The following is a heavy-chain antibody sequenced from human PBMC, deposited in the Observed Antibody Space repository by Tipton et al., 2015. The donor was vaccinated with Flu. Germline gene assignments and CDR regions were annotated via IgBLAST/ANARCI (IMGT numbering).Heavy chain of an antibody. V-gene: IGHV3-21*01. Sequence: VQLVQSGGGLVKPGGSLRLSCAASGFTSSDYTINWVRQAPGRGLEWFSSISSSSSYIYYADSVKGRFTISRDNANNSLYLQMNSLRAEDTAVYYFARWLQNNNYGLDVWGQGTTVTVSS. CDR1: GFTSSDYT. CDR3: ARWLQNNNYGLDV. J-gene: IGHJ6*02. CDR2: ISSSSSYI. D-gene: IGHD5-24*01.